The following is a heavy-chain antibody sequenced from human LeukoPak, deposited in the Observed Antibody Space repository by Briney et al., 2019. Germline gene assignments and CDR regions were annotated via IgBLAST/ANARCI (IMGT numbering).Heavy chain of an antibody. J-gene: IGHJ4*02. V-gene: IGHV1-2*02. CDR2: INPNSGGT. Sequence: ASVKVSCKASGYSFTGYYMHWVRQAPGQGLEWMGWINPNSGGTNYAQKFQGRVTMTRDTSISTAYMELSRLRSDDTAVYYCARVRALYYDFWSGYQVDYWGQGTLVTVSS. D-gene: IGHD3-3*01. CDR1: GYSFTGYY. CDR3: ARVRALYYDFWSGYQVDY.